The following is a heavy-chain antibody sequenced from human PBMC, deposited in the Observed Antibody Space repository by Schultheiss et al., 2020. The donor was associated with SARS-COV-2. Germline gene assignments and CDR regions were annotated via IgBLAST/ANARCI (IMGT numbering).Heavy chain of an antibody. Sequence: SETLSLTCTVSGGSISSYYWSWIRQPPGKGLEWIGEINHSGSTNYNPSLKSRVTISVDTSKNQFSLKLSSVTAADTAVYYCAAPIRGVINYWGQGTLVTVSS. CDR2: INHSGST. V-gene: IGHV4-34*01. CDR3: AAPIRGVINY. D-gene: IGHD3-10*01. J-gene: IGHJ4*02. CDR1: GGSISSYY.